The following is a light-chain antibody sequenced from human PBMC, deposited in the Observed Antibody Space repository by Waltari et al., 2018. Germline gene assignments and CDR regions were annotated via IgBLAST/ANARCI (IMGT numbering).Light chain of an antibody. CDR2: GAS. CDR3: QQYGSSVMYT. V-gene: IGKV3-20*01. Sequence: VLTQSPGTLSLSPGERVTLSCRASQSLSKKYVAWYQQKPGQAPRLLIYGASSRAAGIPDRFSGSGSGTDSTLTISRLEPEDFAMYYCQQYGSSVMYTFGQGTKLEIK. J-gene: IGKJ2*01. CDR1: QSLSKKY.